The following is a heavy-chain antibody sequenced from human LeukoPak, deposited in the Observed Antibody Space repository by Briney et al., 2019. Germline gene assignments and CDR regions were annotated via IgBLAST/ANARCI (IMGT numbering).Heavy chain of an antibody. CDR1: GFTFSSYS. Sequence: GGSLRLSCAASGFTFSSYSMNWVRQAPGKGLEWVSSISSSSSYIYYADSVKGRFTISRDNAKNSLYLQMNSLRAEDTAVYYCARGHLYSSSWTASAFDIWGQGTMVTVSS. V-gene: IGHV3-21*01. D-gene: IGHD6-13*01. CDR2: ISSSSSYI. J-gene: IGHJ3*02. CDR3: ARGHLYSSSWTASAFDI.